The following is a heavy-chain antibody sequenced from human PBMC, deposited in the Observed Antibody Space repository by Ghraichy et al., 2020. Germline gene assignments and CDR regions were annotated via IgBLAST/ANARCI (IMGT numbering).Heavy chain of an antibody. CDR2: ISGSGIST. D-gene: IGHD6-19*01. CDR3: AKVHSSGWYQVKSGPFDY. V-gene: IGHV3-23*01. J-gene: IGHJ4*02. CDR1: GFTFSSYA. Sequence: GRSLRLSCAASGFTFSSYAMNWVRQAPGKGLECVSSISGSGISTYYADSVKGRFTISRDNSKNTLYLQMNSLRSEDTAVYYCAKVHSSGWYQVKSGPFDYWGQGILATVSS.